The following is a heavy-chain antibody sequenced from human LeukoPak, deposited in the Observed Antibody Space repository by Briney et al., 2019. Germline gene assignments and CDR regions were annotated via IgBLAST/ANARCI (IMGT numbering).Heavy chain of an antibody. CDR1: GGSISSGGYY. D-gene: IGHD3-16*01. CDR3: ARALLWGYYYMDV. Sequence: PSQTLSLTCTVSGGSISSGGYYWSWIRQPPGKGLEWIGYIYHSGSTYYNPSLKSRVTISVDTSKNQFSLRLSSVTAADAAVYYCARALLWGYYYMDVWGKGTTVTVSS. V-gene: IGHV4-30-2*05. J-gene: IGHJ6*03. CDR2: IYHSGST.